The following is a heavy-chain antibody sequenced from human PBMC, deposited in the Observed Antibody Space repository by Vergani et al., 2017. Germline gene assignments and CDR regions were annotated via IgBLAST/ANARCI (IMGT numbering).Heavy chain of an antibody. Sequence: QVQLQQWGAGVVKPSGTLSLTCAVFGESFSSFYWSWIRQPPGKGLEWIGYIYHSGSTYYNPSLKSRVTISVDTSKNQFSLKLSSVAAADTAVYYCARVPGSGSYLDYWGQGTLVTVSS. D-gene: IGHD3-10*01. J-gene: IGHJ4*02. CDR1: GESFSSFY. CDR3: ARVPGSGSYLDY. V-gene: IGHV4-34*02. CDR2: IYHSGST.